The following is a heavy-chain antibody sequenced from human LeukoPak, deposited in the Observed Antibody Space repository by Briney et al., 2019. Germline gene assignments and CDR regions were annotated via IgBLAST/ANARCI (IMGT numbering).Heavy chain of an antibody. CDR1: GYTFNGHY. CDR2: INPNSGGT. V-gene: IGHV1-2*02. Sequence: VASVKVSCKASGYTFNGHYMHWVRQAPGQGLEWMGWINPNSGGTNYAQKFQGRVTMTRDTSISTAYMELSRLRSDDTAVYYCARSRTNYGGSPAHWGQGTLVTVSS. D-gene: IGHD4-23*01. CDR3: ARSRTNYGGSPAH. J-gene: IGHJ4*02.